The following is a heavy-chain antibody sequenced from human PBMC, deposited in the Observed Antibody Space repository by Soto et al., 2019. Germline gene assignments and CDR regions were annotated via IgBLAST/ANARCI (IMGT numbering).Heavy chain of an antibody. V-gene: IGHV3-23*01. CDR2: ISGSGGNT. CDR1: GLTFSSYA. D-gene: IGHD3-16*01. Sequence: GGSLRLSCAASGLTFSSYAMNWVRQAPGKGLEWVSAISGSGGNTYYADSVKGRFTISRDNSKSTVYLQMNSLRAEDTALYYCEKARGGGAYYYGMDVWGQGTTVTVSS. CDR3: EKARGGGAYYYGMDV. J-gene: IGHJ6*02.